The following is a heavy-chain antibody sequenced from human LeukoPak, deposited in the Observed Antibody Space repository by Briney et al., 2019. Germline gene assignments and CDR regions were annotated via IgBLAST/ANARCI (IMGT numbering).Heavy chain of an antibody. CDR3: ARDRRFNYYDLSPPQH. CDR1: GGSISSGSYY. CDR2: IYYSGST. D-gene: IGHD3-22*01. Sequence: SETLSLTCTVSGGSISSGSYYWGWIRQPPGKGLEWIGSIYYSGSTYYNPSLKSRVTISVDTSKNQFSLKLSSVTAADTAVYYCARDRRFNYYDLSPPQHWGQGTLVTVSS. V-gene: IGHV4-39*07. J-gene: IGHJ1*01.